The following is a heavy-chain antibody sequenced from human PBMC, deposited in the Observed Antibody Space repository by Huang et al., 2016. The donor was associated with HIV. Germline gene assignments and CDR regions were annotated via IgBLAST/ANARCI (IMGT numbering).Heavy chain of an antibody. D-gene: IGHD4-17*01. CDR1: GYSFTSYW. CDR3: ARLFDYGDTFDY. V-gene: IGHV5-51*01. CDR2: ISPGDSDT. J-gene: IGHJ4*02. Sequence: EVQLVQSGAEVKKPGESLKISCKGFGYSFTSYWIGWVRQMPGKGLEWMGIISPGDSDTRYSPSFRGHVTISADKSVSTAYLQWSDLKASDTAMYYCARLFDYGDTFDYWGQGTLVTVSS.